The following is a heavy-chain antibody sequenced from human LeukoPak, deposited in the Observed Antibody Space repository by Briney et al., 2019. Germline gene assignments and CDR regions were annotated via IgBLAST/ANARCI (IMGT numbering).Heavy chain of an antibody. J-gene: IGHJ4*02. Sequence: GGSLRLSCAASGFTFDDYGMSWVRQAPGRGLEWVSGINWNGGSTGYADSVKGRFTISRDNAKNSLYLQMNSLRAEDTALYYGARGLAAAGTAYWGQGTLVTVSS. V-gene: IGHV3-20*04. CDR1: GFTFDDYG. CDR2: INWNGGST. CDR3: ARGLAAAGTAY. D-gene: IGHD6-13*01.